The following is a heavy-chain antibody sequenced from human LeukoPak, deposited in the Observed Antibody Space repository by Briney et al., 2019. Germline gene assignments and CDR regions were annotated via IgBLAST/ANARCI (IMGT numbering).Heavy chain of an antibody. D-gene: IGHD7-27*01. CDR1: GFTFSDYY. J-gene: IGHJ4*02. Sequence: GGSLRLSCAASGFTFSDYYMNWIRQAPGKGLEWVSYIGSSGNAEHYADSVKGRFTISRDNAKNSLYLQMNSLRAEDTAVYYCARDLGTADRDYWGQGTLVIVSS. CDR2: IGSSGNAE. V-gene: IGHV3-11*01. CDR3: ARDLGTADRDY.